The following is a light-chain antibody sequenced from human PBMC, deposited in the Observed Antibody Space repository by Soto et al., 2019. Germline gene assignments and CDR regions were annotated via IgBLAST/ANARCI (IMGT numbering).Light chain of an antibody. J-gene: IGKJ5*01. CDR1: RRINLH. CDR3: QQRSDSPSTS. CDR2: SAP. V-gene: IGKV3-15*01. Sequence: EIVTTQSPATLSLSPGDRATLSSRASRRINLHLAWHQQYPGQAPRPLLYSAPIRATGIPAMFSGSGSGTEFPLTLTSLASEDSAVYYCQQRSDSPSTSFGQGTRMEIK.